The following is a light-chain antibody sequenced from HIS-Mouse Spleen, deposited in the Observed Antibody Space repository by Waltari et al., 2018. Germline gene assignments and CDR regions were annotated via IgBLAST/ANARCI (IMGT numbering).Light chain of an antibody. J-gene: IGLJ1*01. CDR2: DVS. CDR1: SSDVGGYNY. V-gene: IGLV2-14*03. CDR3: SSYTSSSTYV. Sequence: QSALTQPASVSGSPGQSITISCTGTSSDVGGYNYVSWYQQHPGKAPKLMIYDVSNRPSGGSNRFSGSKSGNTASLTISGLQAEDEADYYCSSYTSSSTYVFGTGTKFTVL.